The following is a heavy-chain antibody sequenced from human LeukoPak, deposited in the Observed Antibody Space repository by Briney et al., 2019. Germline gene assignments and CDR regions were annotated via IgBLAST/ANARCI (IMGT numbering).Heavy chain of an antibody. D-gene: IGHD6-19*01. CDR3: ARGSSSGWYEGAFDI. J-gene: IGHJ3*02. CDR1: GGSLSIYY. Sequence: KASETLSLTCTLSGGSLSIYYWIWIRQPAGKGLEWIGRIYNNGDTKYNPSLKSRVTMSVDTSMNQFSLKLNSVTAPATAVYYCARGSSSGWYEGAFDIWGQGTMVTVSS. V-gene: IGHV4-4*07. CDR2: IYNNGDT.